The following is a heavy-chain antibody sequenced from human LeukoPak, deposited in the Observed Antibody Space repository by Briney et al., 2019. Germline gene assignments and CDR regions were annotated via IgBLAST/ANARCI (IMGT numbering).Heavy chain of an antibody. CDR2: INPSTGGT. J-gene: IGHJ3*02. D-gene: IGHD2-8*01. CDR1: GYTFTYYY. Sequence: ASVKVSCKASGYTFTYYYMNWVRQAPGQGLEWMGWINPSTGGTNYAQKFQGRVTVTKDTSISTAYMELRGLRSDDTAVYYCARDCVFPTQCLYDDAFDIWGQGTMVTVSS. V-gene: IGHV1-2*02. CDR3: ARDCVFPTQCLYDDAFDI.